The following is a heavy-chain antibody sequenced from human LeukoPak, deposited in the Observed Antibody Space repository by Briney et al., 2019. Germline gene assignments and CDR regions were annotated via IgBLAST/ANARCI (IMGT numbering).Heavy chain of an antibody. V-gene: IGHV4-61*02. CDR2: IYSSGST. CDR1: GGSISSGSYY. Sequence: SETLSLTCTVSGGSISSGSYYWNWIRQPAGKGLEWIGRIYSSGSTNYNPSLKSRVTISVDTSKNQFSLKLSSVTAADTAVYYCARVDRGVRAPFDYWGQGTLVTVSS. CDR3: ARVDRGVRAPFDY. J-gene: IGHJ4*02. D-gene: IGHD3-10*01.